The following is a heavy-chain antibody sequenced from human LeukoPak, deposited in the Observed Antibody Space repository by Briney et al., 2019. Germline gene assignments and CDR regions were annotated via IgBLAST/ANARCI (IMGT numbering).Heavy chain of an antibody. Sequence: PSETLSLTCTVSGGSISSGGYYWGWIRQHPGKGLEWIGYIYYSGSTYYNPSLKSRVTISVDTSKNQFSLKLSSVTAADTAVYYCARGRITAAGYYYYYGMDVWGQGTTVTVSS. J-gene: IGHJ6*02. V-gene: IGHV4-31*03. D-gene: IGHD6-13*01. CDR2: IYYSGST. CDR1: GGSISSGGYY. CDR3: ARGRITAAGYYYYYGMDV.